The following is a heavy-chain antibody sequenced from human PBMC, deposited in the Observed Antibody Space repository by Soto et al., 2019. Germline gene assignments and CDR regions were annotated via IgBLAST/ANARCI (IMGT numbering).Heavy chain of an antibody. J-gene: IGHJ4*02. CDR1: GYTFTSYG. D-gene: IGHD6-13*01. V-gene: IGHV1-18*01. Sequence: QVQLVQSGAEVKKPGASVKVSCKASGYTFTSYGISWVRQAPGQGLEWMGWISAYNGNTNYTQKLQGRVTMTTETTTRTAYMEMRSLRSDDTAVYYCGRDWAAAGPFDYWGQGTLVTVSS. CDR3: GRDWAAAGPFDY. CDR2: ISAYNGNT.